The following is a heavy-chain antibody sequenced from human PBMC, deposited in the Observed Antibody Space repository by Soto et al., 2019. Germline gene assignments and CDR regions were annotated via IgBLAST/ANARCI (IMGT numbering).Heavy chain of an antibody. Sequence: SLNPGCEACGFSISAVDIQWVREPKGKDLKWVSTTGTGGDTYYADTVKGRFTITRDNAKNSFSLQMSSLRAGDTAVYFCARGQGDGAHCFDPWGQGTQVNVSS. D-gene: IGHD2-21*01. V-gene: IGHV3-13*01. CDR3: ARGQGDGAHCFDP. J-gene: IGHJ5*02. CDR1: GFSISAVD. CDR2: TGTGGDT.